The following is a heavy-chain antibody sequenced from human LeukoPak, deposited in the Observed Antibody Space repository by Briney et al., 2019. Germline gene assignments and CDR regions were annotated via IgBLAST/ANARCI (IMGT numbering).Heavy chain of an antibody. J-gene: IGHJ3*02. CDR3: ARDLPLSGTFDI. V-gene: IGHV4-31*03. D-gene: IGHD5-12*01. CDR1: GGSISSGYYY. CDR2: IHSSGST. Sequence: SEALSLTCTVSGGSISSGYYYWSWFRQHPGKGLEWIGYIHSSGSTYFNPSLKSRLIISLDTSKNQFSLKLTSVAAADTAVYYCARDLPLSGTFDIWGQGTMVTVSS.